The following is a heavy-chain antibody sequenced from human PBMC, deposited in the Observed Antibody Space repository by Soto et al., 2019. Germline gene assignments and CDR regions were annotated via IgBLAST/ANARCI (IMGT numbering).Heavy chain of an antibody. V-gene: IGHV4-30-4*01. CDR1: GGSISSGDYY. J-gene: IGHJ5*02. Sequence: QVQLQEPGPGLVKPSQTLSLTCTVSGGSISSGDYYWSWIRQPPGKGLEWIGYIYYSGSTYYNPSLKSRVTILVDTSKNQFSLKLSSVTAADTAVYYCARDSHDNSNYLSNWFDPWGQGTLVTVSS. CDR2: IYYSGST. CDR3: ARDSHDNSNYLSNWFDP. D-gene: IGHD4-4*01.